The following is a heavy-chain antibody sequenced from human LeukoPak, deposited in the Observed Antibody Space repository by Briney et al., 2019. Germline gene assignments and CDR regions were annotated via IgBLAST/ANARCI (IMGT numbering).Heavy chain of an antibody. J-gene: IGHJ4*02. D-gene: IGHD4-17*01. CDR1: GYTFTGYY. CDR3: ARDWATVTTSDY. Sequence: ASVKVSCKASGYTFTGYYMHWVRQAPGQGLEWMGWINPNSGGTNYAQKFQGRVTVTRDTSISKAYMELSRLRSDDTAVYYCARDWATVTTSDYWGQGTLVTVSS. CDR2: INPNSGGT. V-gene: IGHV1-2*02.